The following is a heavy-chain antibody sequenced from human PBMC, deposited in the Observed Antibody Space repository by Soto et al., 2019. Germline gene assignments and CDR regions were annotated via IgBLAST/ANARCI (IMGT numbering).Heavy chain of an antibody. CDR1: GFTFSSYA. D-gene: IGHD2-15*01. Sequence: EVQLLESGGGLVQPGGSLRLSCAASGFTFSSYAMIWVRQAPGKGLEWISDISGSGGNTHYADSVKGRFTISRDNSNNMLYLQMNSLRAEDTAIYYCAKWAVVVGRGWFDPWGQGTLVTVSS. CDR2: ISGSGGNT. J-gene: IGHJ5*02. CDR3: AKWAVVVGRGWFDP. V-gene: IGHV3-23*01.